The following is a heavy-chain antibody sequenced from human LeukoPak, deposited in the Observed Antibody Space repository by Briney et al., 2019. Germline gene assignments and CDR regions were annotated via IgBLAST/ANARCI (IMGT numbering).Heavy chain of an antibody. CDR2: ISAYNGNT. CDR3: ARDGVVRYCSGGSCYRTTTDY. CDR1: GYTFTSYG. D-gene: IGHD2-15*01. J-gene: IGHJ4*02. Sequence: GASVKVSCKASGYTFTSYGISWVRQAPGQGLEWMGWISAYNGNTNYAQKLQGRVTMTTDTSTSTAYMELSRLRSDDTAVYYCARDGVVRYCSGGSCYRTTTDYWGQGTLVTVSS. V-gene: IGHV1-18*01.